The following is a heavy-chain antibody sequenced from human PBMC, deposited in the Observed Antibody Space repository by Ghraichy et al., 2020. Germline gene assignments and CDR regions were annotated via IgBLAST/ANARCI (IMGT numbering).Heavy chain of an antibody. J-gene: IGHJ2*01. CDR3: ARGHSGRYFWYFDL. CDR2: IKQDGGEK. Sequence: GGSLRLSCAASGFIFSSYWLSWVRQAPGKGLEWVANIKQDGGEKYYVDSVKGRFTISRENAKNSVDLQMNYLRAEDTAVYYCARGHSGRYFWYFDLWGRGTLVTVSS. CDR1: GFIFSSYW. V-gene: IGHV3-7*01. D-gene: IGHD1-26*01.